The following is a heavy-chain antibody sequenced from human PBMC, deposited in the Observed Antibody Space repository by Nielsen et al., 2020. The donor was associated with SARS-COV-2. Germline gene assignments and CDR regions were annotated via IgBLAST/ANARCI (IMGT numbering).Heavy chain of an antibody. V-gene: IGHV3-33*01. CDR2: IWYDGSNK. Sequence: LKISCAASGFTSSSYGMHWVRQARGKGLEWVAVIWYDGSNKYYANSVKGRFTISRDNSKNTLHLQMNSLRAEDTAVYYCARPSIEACLPYWVLGTLVTVSS. CDR3: ARPSIEACLPY. CDR1: GFTSSSYG. J-gene: IGHJ4*01. D-gene: IGHD6-13*01.